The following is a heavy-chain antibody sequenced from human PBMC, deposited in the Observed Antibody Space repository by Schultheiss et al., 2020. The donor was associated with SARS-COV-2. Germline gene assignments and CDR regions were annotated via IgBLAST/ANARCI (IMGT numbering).Heavy chain of an antibody. CDR2: IKQDGSEK. CDR1: GFTFSSYW. J-gene: IGHJ4*02. CDR3: ARVGEAFWSGYFVDY. D-gene: IGHD3-3*01. Sequence: GGSLRLSCAASGFTFSSYWMSWVRQAPGKGLEWVANIKQDGSEKYYVDSVKGRFTISRDNAKNSLYLQMNSLRAEDTAVYYCARVGEAFWSGYFVDYWGQGTLVTVSS. V-gene: IGHV3-7*01.